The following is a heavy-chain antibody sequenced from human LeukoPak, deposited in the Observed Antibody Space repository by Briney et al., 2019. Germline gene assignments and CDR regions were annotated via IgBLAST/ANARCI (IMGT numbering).Heavy chain of an antibody. Sequence: GGSLRLSCAASGFTFSSYAMSWVRQAPGKGLEWVSAISGSGGSTYYADSVKGRFTISRDNARKTLYLQMNSLRAEDTAVYYCARDDGIAATGAYYGMDVWGQGTTVTVSS. D-gene: IGHD6-13*01. CDR3: ARDDGIAATGAYYGMDV. J-gene: IGHJ6*02. CDR2: ISGSGGST. CDR1: GFTFSSYA. V-gene: IGHV3-23*01.